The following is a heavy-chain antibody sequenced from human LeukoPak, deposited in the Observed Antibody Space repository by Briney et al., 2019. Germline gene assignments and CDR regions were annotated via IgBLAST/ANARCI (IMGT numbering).Heavy chain of an antibody. CDR1: GFTVSSNS. Sequence: GGSLRLSCTVSGFTVSSNSMSWVRQAPGKGLEWVSFIYSGGSTQYSDSAKGRFTISRDNPKNTLYLQMNSLRAEDTAVYYCARRAGDYSHPYDYWGQGTLVTVSS. V-gene: IGHV3-53*01. CDR3: ARRAGDYSHPYDY. D-gene: IGHD3-22*01. CDR2: IYSGGST. J-gene: IGHJ4*02.